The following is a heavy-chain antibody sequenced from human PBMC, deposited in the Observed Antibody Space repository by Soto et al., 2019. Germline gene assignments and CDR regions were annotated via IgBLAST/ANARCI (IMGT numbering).Heavy chain of an antibody. J-gene: IGHJ6*03. CDR2: ISSSSSYI. Sequence: GGSLRLSCAASGFTFSSYSMNWVRQAPGKGLEWVSSISSSSSYIYYADSVKGRFTISRDNAKNSLYLQMNSLRAEDTAVYYCARDKEVGITGRYMDVWGKGTTVTVSS. CDR3: ARDKEVGITGRYMDV. CDR1: GFTFSSYS. V-gene: IGHV3-21*01. D-gene: IGHD1-20*01.